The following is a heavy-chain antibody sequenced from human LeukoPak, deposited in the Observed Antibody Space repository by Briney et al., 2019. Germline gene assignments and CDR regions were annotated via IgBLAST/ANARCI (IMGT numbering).Heavy chain of an antibody. D-gene: IGHD2-2*01. Sequence: GGSLRLSCAASGFTVSSNYMSWVRQAPGKGLEWVSLIYSGGSTYYTDSVRGRFIISRDISKNTLYLQRNSLRAEDTAVYYCARVGDCGRASCYAIDYWGQGTLVTVSS. CDR1: GFTVSSNY. CDR2: IYSGGST. CDR3: ARVGDCGRASCYAIDY. V-gene: IGHV3-66*01. J-gene: IGHJ4*02.